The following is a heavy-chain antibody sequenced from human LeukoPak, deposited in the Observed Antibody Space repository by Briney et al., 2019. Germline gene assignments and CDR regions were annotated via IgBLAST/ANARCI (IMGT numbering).Heavy chain of an antibody. Sequence: SQTLSLTCAISGDSVSSNSASWNWIRQSPSRGLEWLGRTYDRSKWRNDYAVSVKSRITISPDTSTNQFSLQLNSVTPDDTAVYYCARGTGDSCKDWGLGTLVTVSS. CDR3: ARGTGDSCKD. V-gene: IGHV6-1*01. D-gene: IGHD3-22*01. CDR2: TYDRSKWRN. CDR1: GDSVSSNSAS. J-gene: IGHJ4*02.